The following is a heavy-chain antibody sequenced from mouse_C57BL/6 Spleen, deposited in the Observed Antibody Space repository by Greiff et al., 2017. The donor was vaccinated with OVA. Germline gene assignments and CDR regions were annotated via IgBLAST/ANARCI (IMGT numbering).Heavy chain of an antibody. J-gene: IGHJ1*03. Sequence: VKLQQSGAELARPGASVKLSCKASGYTFTSYGISWVKQRTGQGLEWIGEIYPRSGNTYYNEKFKGKATLAADKSSSTAYMELRSLTSEDSAVYFCARWELGRWYFDVWGTGTTVTVSS. CDR2: IYPRSGNT. D-gene: IGHD4-1*01. CDR3: ARWELGRWYFDV. V-gene: IGHV1-81*01. CDR1: GYTFTSYG.